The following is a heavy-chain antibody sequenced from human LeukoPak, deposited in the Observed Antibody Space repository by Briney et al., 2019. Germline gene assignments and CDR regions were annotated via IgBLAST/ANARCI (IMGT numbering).Heavy chain of an antibody. CDR1: GYTFTVYN. V-gene: IGHV1-2*02. CDR3: ARDIMVPTILSPENGMDV. CDR2: INPNSGEK. Sequence: ASVKVSFKASGYTFTVYNVHWVRQAPGQGLEGMGWINPNSGEKYYAQKFQGRVTMTRDTSITTVYMELSRLISDDTAVYYCARDIMVPTILSPENGMDVWGQGTTVTVSS. D-gene: IGHD5-12*01. J-gene: IGHJ6*02.